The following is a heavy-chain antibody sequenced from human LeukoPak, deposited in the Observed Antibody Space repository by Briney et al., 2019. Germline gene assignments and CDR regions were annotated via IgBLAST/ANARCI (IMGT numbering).Heavy chain of an antibody. V-gene: IGHV3-23*01. CDR2: ISGSGGST. Sequence: PGGSLRLSCAASGFTFSSYAMSWVRQAPGKGLERVSAISGSGGSTYYADSVKGRFTISRDNSKNTLYLQMNSLRAEDTAVYYCAKDSLWFGDSYYGMDVWGQGTTVTVSS. D-gene: IGHD3-10*01. CDR1: GFTFSSYA. J-gene: IGHJ6*02. CDR3: AKDSLWFGDSYYGMDV.